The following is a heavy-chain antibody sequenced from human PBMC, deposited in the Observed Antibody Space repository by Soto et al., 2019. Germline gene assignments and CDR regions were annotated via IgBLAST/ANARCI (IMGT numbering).Heavy chain of an antibody. V-gene: IGHV3-11*06. D-gene: IGHD4-17*01. CDR2: ISSSSIST. CDR3: AKNGDYSYYYAMDV. J-gene: IGHJ6*02. CDR1: GFTFSDYF. Sequence: GGSLRLSCAASGFTFSDYFMSWIRQAPGKGPEWISHISSSSISTNYADSVKGRFTISRDNAKNSLYLEMTSLTAEDTAIYYCAKNGDYSYYYAMDVWGQGTTVTVSS.